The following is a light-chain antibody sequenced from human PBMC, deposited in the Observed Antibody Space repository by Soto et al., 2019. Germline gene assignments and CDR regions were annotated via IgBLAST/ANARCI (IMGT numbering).Light chain of an antibody. Sequence: QSVLTQPPSASGTPGQRVTIACSGRSSNIGSNTVNWYQQLPGTAPKLLIYSNNQRPSRVPDRFSGSKSGTSASLAMSGLQSEDEADYYCAAWDDSLNGPIFGGGTQLTVL. V-gene: IGLV1-44*01. J-gene: IGLJ2*01. CDR1: SSNIGSNT. CDR3: AAWDDSLNGPI. CDR2: SNN.